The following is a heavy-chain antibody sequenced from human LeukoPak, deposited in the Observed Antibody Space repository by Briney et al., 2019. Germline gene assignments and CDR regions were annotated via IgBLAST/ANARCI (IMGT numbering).Heavy chain of an antibody. CDR1: GFTFSSYW. CDR2: IKQDGSEQ. J-gene: IGHJ3*02. CDR3: ARPREKAFDI. Sequence: GGSLRLSCAASGFTFSSYWMNRVCQAPGKGLEWVANIKQDGSEQYYVDSVKGRFTISRDNAKNSLYLQMNSLRAEDTAVYYCARPREKAFDIWGQGTMVTVSS. V-gene: IGHV3-7*01.